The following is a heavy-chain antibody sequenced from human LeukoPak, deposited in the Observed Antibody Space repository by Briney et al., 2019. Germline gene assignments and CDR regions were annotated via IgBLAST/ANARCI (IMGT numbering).Heavy chain of an antibody. V-gene: IGHV3-21*01. CDR1: GFTFSSYS. Sequence: GGSLRLSCAASGFTFSSYSMNCVRQAPGEGLEWVSSISSSSSYIYYADPVKGRFTISRDNAKNSLYLQMYSLRAEDTAVYYCASIVWVRGPVMDVWGQGTTVTVSS. D-gene: IGHD3-10*01. J-gene: IGHJ6*02. CDR3: ASIVWVRGPVMDV. CDR2: ISSSSSYI.